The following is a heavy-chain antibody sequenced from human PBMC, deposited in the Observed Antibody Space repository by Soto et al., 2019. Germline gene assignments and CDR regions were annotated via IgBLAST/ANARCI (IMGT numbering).Heavy chain of an antibody. J-gene: IGHJ4*02. Sequence: GGSLRLSCAASGFTFSSYWMSWVRQAPGKGLEWVANIKQDGSEKYYVDSVKGRFTISRDNAKNSLYLQMNSLRAEDTAVYYCARRNTAIDYYDSSGRGYFDYWGQGTLVTVSS. V-gene: IGHV3-7*05. CDR3: ARRNTAIDYYDSSGRGYFDY. CDR2: IKQDGSEK. CDR1: GFTFSSYW. D-gene: IGHD3-22*01.